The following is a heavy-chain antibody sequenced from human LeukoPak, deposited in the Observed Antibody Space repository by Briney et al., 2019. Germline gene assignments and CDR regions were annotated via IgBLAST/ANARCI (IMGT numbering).Heavy chain of an antibody. Sequence: SETLSLTCAVYGGSFSGYYWSWIRQPPGKGLEWIGEINHSGSTNYNPSLKGRVTISVDTSKNQFSLKLSSVTAADTAVYYCARGQYNWNYSRYYYHYMDVWGKGTTVTVSS. J-gene: IGHJ6*03. CDR3: ARGQYNWNYSRYYYHYMDV. V-gene: IGHV4-34*01. D-gene: IGHD1-7*01. CDR1: GGSFSGYY. CDR2: INHSGST.